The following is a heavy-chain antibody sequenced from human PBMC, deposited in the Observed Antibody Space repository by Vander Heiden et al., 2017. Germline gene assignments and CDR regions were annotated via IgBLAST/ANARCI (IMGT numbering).Heavy chain of an antibody. CDR3: AKEIQGIVVVPAPNYYYYGMDV. J-gene: IGHJ6*02. CDR1: YGSYG. Sequence: YGSYGMHWVRQAPGKGLEWVAVISYDGSNKYYADSVKGRFTISRDNSKNTLYLQMNSLRAEDTAVYYCAKEIQGIVVVPAPNYYYYGMDVWGQGTTVTVS. V-gene: IGHV3-30*18. CDR2: ISYDGSNK. D-gene: IGHD2-2*01.